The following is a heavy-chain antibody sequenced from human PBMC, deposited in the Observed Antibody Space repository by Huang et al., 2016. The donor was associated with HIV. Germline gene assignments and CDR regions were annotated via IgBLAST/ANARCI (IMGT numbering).Heavy chain of an antibody. CDR2: IIPLLRAP. V-gene: IGHV1-69*01. CDR3: AMSLRYQYDSRSYWGRYFDY. D-gene: IGHD3-16*01. Sequence: QVQLEQSGPAVRKPGSSVTVSCQASGGSFSDQIISWGRQAPGQRFEWMGGIIPLLRAPAYAQEFKGRVTMTADESTATIYMELNSLTSEDTAVYYCAMSLRYQYDSRSYWGRYFDYWGQGTLVTVSS. J-gene: IGHJ4*02. CDR1: GGSFSDQI.